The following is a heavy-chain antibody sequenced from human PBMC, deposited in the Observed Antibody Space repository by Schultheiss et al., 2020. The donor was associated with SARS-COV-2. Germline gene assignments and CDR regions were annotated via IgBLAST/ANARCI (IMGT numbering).Heavy chain of an antibody. J-gene: IGHJ5*02. D-gene: IGHD1-7*01. CDR1: GFTFSSYA. CDR3: ARAIYNWNYNWFDP. V-gene: IGHV3-64*04. CDR2: ISSNGGST. Sequence: RSLRLSCAASGFTFSSYAMHWVRQAPGKGLEYVSAISSNGGSTYYADSVKGRFTISRDNAKNSLYLQMNSLRAEDTAVYYCARAIYNWNYNWFDPWGQGTLVTVSS.